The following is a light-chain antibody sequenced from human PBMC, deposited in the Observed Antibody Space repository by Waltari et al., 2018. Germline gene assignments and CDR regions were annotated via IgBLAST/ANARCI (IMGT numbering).Light chain of an antibody. Sequence: SSELTQDPSVSVALGQTVRITCQGDSLSSYYASWYPQKPGPAPVLFIHHKNNRPSGIPDRFSGSTSGNTASLTITGSQAEDEADYYCNSRDSSGSHVVFGGGTKLTVL. CDR3: NSRDSSGSHVV. CDR1: SLSSYY. J-gene: IGLJ2*01. V-gene: IGLV3-19*01. CDR2: HKN.